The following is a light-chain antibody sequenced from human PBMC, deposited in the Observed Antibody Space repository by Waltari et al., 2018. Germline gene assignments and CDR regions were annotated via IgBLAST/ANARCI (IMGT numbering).Light chain of an antibody. Sequence: DFQIPHSPSPLSASVGDRVPTTCRASQGISSYLNWYQQKPGKAPKLLIYSANSLASGVPTRFSGSGSGTEFTLTISSLQPEDFATYYCQQGNSDPPTFGQGTKVEIK. J-gene: IGKJ1*01. CDR2: SAN. CDR1: QGISSY. V-gene: IGKV1-39*01. CDR3: QQGNSDPPT.